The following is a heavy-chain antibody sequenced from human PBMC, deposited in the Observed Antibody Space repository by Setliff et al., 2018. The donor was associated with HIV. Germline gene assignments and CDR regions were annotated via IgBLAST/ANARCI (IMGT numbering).Heavy chain of an antibody. V-gene: IGHV3-33*01. J-gene: IGHJ4*02. CDR2: VWHDGSRE. Sequence: GESLKISCAASGFDFSYFGIDWVRQAPGKGLEWVAVVWHDGSREYYADSVKGRFTVSRDNSKNMVYLQMNSLRVEDTAVYYCARDADTSSHYSYYDYWGQGTLVTVSS. CDR3: ARDADTSSHYSYYDY. CDR1: GFDFSYFG. D-gene: IGHD3-22*01.